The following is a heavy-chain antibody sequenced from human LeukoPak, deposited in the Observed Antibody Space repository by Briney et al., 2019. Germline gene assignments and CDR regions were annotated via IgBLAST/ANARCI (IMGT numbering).Heavy chain of an antibody. Sequence: SGGSLRLSCAASGFTFRSYAMSWVRQAPGKGLEWVSAISGSGGSTYYADSVKGRFTISRDNSKNTLYLQMNSLRAEDTAVYYCAKVQAAVGGYYDISGYSHPFFDYWGQGTLVTASS. V-gene: IGHV3-23*01. CDR3: AKVQAAVGGYYDISGYSHPFFDY. CDR1: GFTFRSYA. D-gene: IGHD3-22*01. CDR2: ISGSGGST. J-gene: IGHJ4*02.